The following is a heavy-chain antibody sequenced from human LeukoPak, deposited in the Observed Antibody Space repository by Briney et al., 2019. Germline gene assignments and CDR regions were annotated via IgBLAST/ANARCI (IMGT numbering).Heavy chain of an antibody. CDR3: AGGRLIRLESFFDL. CDR2: FSRGGSDI. Sequence: GGSLRLSCAASGFTFSDHEVHWVRQAPGKGLEWVAYFSRGGSDIYYAESARGRFTISSDNAENSVVLQMNSLRVEDTAVYYCAGGRLIRLESFFDLWGQGTLVTVSS. CDR1: GFTFSDHE. V-gene: IGHV3-48*03. J-gene: IGHJ4*02. D-gene: IGHD2-21*02.